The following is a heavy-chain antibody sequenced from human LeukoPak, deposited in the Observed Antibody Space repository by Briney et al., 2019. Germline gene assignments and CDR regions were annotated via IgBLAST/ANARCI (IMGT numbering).Heavy chain of an antibody. Sequence: KSGGSLRLSCAASGFTFSSYSMNWVRQAPGTGPEWVSSISSSSSYIYYADSVKGRFTISRDNAKNSLYLQMNSLRAEDTAVYYCARVELELHLGYWGQGTLVTVSS. J-gene: IGHJ4*02. CDR2: ISSSSSYI. CDR1: GFTFSSYS. CDR3: ARVELELHLGY. D-gene: IGHD1-7*01. V-gene: IGHV3-21*01.